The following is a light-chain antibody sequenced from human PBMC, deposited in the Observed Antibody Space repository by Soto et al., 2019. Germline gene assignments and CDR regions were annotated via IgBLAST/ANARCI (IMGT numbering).Light chain of an antibody. CDR2: DAS. CDR3: QQCNNWPRT. V-gene: IGKV3-15*01. CDR1: QSVSSK. J-gene: IGKJ1*01. Sequence: EIAMTQSPATLSVSPGERATLSCRTSQSVSSKLGWYQQQPGQAPRLLIYDASTRATGIPARFSGSGFGTEFTLTISSLQSEDFAVYYCQQCNNWPRTFGQGTKVDIK.